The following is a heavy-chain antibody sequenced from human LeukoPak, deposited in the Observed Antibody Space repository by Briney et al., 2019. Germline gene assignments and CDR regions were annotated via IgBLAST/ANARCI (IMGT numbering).Heavy chain of an antibody. CDR3: TRGDSSSKIDY. CDR1: GFTFNSCW. Sequence: GGSLRLSCAASGFTFNSCWMSWVRQAPGKGLEWMANINEDGSAKYYVDSVKDRFTISRDNAKNSLYLQMNSLRVEDTALYYCTRGDSSSKIDYWGQGIVVIVSS. CDR2: INEDGSAK. V-gene: IGHV3-7*01. J-gene: IGHJ4*02. D-gene: IGHD6-6*01.